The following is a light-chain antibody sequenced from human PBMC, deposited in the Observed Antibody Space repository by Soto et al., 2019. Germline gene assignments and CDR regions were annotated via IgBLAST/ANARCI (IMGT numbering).Light chain of an antibody. J-gene: IGKJ2*01. V-gene: IGKV3-20*01. CDR1: QSVSSSY. Sequence: EIVLTQSPGTLSLSPGERATLSCRASQSVSSSYLAWYQQKPGQAPRLLIYGASSRATGIPDRFSGSGSGTDFTLNISRLEPEDFALYFCQQYGNSPPNTFGQGTKVEIK. CDR3: QQYGNSPPNT. CDR2: GAS.